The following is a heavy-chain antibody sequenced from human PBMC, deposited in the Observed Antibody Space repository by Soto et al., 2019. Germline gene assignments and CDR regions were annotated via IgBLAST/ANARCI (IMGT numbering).Heavy chain of an antibody. CDR2: IKSKTDSGTT. D-gene: IGHD2-8*01. CDR1: GFTFSNAW. CDR3: TTDSGVAQFLTPETGNDAFDI. Sequence: PGGPLRLSCAASGFTFSNAWMSWVRQAPGKGLERVGSIKSKTDSGTTDYAAPVKGILTTSRGESKDTLYLHMRSLNTEDTAVYYSTTDSGVAQFLTPETGNDAFDIWCQAIMVTVSS. J-gene: IGHJ3*02. V-gene: IGHV3-15*01.